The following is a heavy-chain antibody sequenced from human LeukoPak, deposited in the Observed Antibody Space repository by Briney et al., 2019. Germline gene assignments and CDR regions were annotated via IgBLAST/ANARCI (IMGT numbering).Heavy chain of an antibody. CDR1: GFTFSSYG. J-gene: IGHJ4*02. CDR2: ISGSGGST. D-gene: IGHD3-22*01. V-gene: IGHV3-23*01. CDR3: ARDTYYYDSSGYYAEEY. Sequence: GGSLRLSCAASGFTFSSYGMSWVRQAPGKGLEWVSAISGSGGSTYYADSVKGRFTISRDNSKNTLYLQMNSLRAEDTAVYYCARDTYYYDSSGYYAEEYWGQGTLVTVSS.